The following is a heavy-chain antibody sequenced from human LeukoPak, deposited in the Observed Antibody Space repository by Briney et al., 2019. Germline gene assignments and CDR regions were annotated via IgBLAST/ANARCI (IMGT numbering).Heavy chain of an antibody. Sequence: GGSLRLSCAASGFTFSASWMSWVRQPPGRGLEWVAHMNEDGSQIYYVDPVEGRFTISRDNAKNSLFLQMNTLRLDDTATYFCARGGSAWGQGTMVTVSS. CDR2: MNEDGSQI. CDR1: GFTFSASW. J-gene: IGHJ3*01. V-gene: IGHV3-7*01. CDR3: ARGGSA. D-gene: IGHD3-10*01.